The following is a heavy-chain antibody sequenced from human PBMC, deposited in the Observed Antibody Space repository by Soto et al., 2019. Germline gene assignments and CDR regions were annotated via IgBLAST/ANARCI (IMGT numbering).Heavy chain of an antibody. CDR2: TYHSGST. J-gene: IGHJ4*02. D-gene: IGHD3-22*01. CDR1: GGSISSSNW. Sequence: SETLSLTCAVSGGSISSSNWWSWVRQPPGKGLEWIGETYHSGSTNYNPSLKSRVTISVDKSKNQFSLKLSSVTAADTAVYYCAREMDYYDSSGYFDYWGQGTLVTVSS. CDR3: AREMDYYDSSGYFDY. V-gene: IGHV4-4*02.